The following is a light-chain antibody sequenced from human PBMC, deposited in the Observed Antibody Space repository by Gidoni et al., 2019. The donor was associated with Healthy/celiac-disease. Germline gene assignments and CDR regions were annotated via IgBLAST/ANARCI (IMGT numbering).Light chain of an antibody. CDR3: QQYDNLPYT. V-gene: IGKV1-33*01. J-gene: IGKJ2*01. CDR1: QDISNY. Sequence: DIQMNQSPSSLSASVGDRVTINCQASQDISNYLNWYQQKPGKAPKLLIYDASNLETGVPSRFSGSVSGTDFTFTISSLQPEDIATYYCQQYDNLPYTFGQGTKLEIK. CDR2: DAS.